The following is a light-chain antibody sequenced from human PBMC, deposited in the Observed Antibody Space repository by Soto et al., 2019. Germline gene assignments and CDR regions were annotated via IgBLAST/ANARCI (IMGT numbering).Light chain of an antibody. J-gene: IGLJ2*01. CDR2: DVN. V-gene: IGLV2-14*03. CDR1: RSDIGAYNF. Sequence: QSVLTQPASVSGSPGQSITISCTGTRSDIGAYNFVSWYQQHPGEVPKLMLYDVNVRPSGVSNRFSGSKSGNTASLTISGLQAEDEADYYCTSWTTSTTMRFRGGT. CDR3: TSWTTSTTMR.